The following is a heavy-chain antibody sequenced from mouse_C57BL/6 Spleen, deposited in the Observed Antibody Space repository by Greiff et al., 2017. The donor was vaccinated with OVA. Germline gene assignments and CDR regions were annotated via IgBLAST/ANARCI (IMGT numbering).Heavy chain of an antibody. D-gene: IGHD2-1*01. V-gene: IGHV6-3*01. J-gene: IGHJ3*01. CDR2: IRLKSDNYAT. Sequence: EVMLVESGGGLVQPGGSMKLSCVASGFTFSNYWMNWVRQSPEQGLEWVAQIRLKSDNYATHYAESVKGRFTISRDDSKSSVYLQMNNLRAEDTGIYYCTEDGNLAYWGQGTLVTVSA. CDR1: GFTFSNYW. CDR3: TEDGNLAY.